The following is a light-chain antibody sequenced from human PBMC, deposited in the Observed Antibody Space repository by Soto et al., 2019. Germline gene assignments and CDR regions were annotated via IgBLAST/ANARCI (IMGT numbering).Light chain of an antibody. CDR3: HQYGTSPWT. J-gene: IGKJ1*01. Sequence: EVVLTQSPGTLSLSPGERATLSCRASETVTSDYLAWYQQKPGQAPRLLFYGASRRAASIPDRFSGSGSGTDFTLIISRLEPEDFVVYYCHQYGTSPWTFGQGTKVEIK. CDR2: GAS. CDR1: ETVTSDY. V-gene: IGKV3-20*01.